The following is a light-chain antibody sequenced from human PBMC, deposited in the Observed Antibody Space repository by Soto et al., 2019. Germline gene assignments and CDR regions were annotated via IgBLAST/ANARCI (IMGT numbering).Light chain of an antibody. J-gene: IGKJ3*01. CDR1: QSVSSN. CDR3: QQYNNWPPWT. Sequence: EIVMTQSPATLSVSPGERATLSCRASQSVSSNLAWYQQKPGQAPRLLICGASTRATGVPARFSGSRSGTEFTLTVSGLQSEDFAVYYCQQYNNWPPWTFGPGTKVDIK. CDR2: GAS. V-gene: IGKV3-15*01.